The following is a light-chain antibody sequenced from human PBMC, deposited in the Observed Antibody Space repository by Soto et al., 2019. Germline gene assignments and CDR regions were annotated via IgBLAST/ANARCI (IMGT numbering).Light chain of an antibody. CDR3: QQSYSTPKT. CDR2: GAS. J-gene: IGKJ1*01. CDR1: QSINTF. V-gene: IGKV1-39*01. Sequence: DIQVTQSPSSLSASVGDRGTITCRASQSINTFLNWYQQRPGKAPNLLIYGASNLQSGVPSRFSGSGSGTDFTLTISSLQPEDFATYYCQQSYSTPKTFGQGTKVDIK.